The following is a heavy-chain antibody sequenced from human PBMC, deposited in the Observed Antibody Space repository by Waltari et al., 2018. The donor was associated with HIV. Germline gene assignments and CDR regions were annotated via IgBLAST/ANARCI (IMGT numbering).Heavy chain of an antibody. CDR1: GSSYG. Sequence: QVQLVESGGGAVQPGSSLRLSCAASGSSYGMHWVRQAPGKGLEWVAGISYDGSHGYYADSVKGRFTISRDNSKNTVYLQMNSLRPEDDTAVYYCAKDRGQWLIRGPGYGMDVWGQGTTVTVSS. CDR2: ISYDGSHG. D-gene: IGHD3-22*01. CDR3: AKDRGQWLIRGPGYGMDV. V-gene: IGHV3-30*18. J-gene: IGHJ6*02.